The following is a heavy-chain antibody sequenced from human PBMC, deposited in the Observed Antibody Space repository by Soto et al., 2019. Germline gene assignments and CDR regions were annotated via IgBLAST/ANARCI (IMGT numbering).Heavy chain of an antibody. Sequence: GESLKISCKGSGYSFTSYWIGWVRQMPGKGLEWMGIIYPGDSDTRYSPSFQGQVTISADKSISTAYLQWSSLKASDTAMYYCARTGGWYGGYYYGMDVWGQGTRVTVSS. CDR3: ARTGGWYGGYYYGMDV. CDR2: IYPGDSDT. J-gene: IGHJ6*02. D-gene: IGHD6-19*01. V-gene: IGHV5-51*01. CDR1: GYSFTSYW.